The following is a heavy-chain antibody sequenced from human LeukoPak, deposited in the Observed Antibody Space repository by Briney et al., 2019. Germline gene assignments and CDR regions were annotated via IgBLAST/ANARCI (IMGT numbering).Heavy chain of an antibody. CDR3: TTIRYFDWLRRRTFDY. D-gene: IGHD3-9*01. Sequence: GGSLRLSCAVSGFTVTGNYMSWVRQAPGKGLEWVGRIKSKTDGGTTDYAAPVKGRFTISRDDSKNTLYLQMNSLKTEDTAVYYCTTIRYFDWLRRRTFDYWGQGTLVTVSS. J-gene: IGHJ4*02. CDR1: GFTVTGNY. CDR2: IKSKTDGGTT. V-gene: IGHV3-15*01.